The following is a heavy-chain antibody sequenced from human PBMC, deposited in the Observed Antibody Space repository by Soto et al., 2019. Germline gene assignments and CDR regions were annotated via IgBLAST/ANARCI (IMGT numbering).Heavy chain of an antibody. J-gene: IGHJ4*02. CDR3: AITRGYSDYDLDY. CDR2: ISYSGVST. V-gene: IGHV3-23*01. Sequence: EVQLLESGGGLVQPGGSLRLSCAASGFTFSSYAMTWVRQAPGKGLEWVSAISYSGVSTYYADSVKGRFTISRDSSENTMSLQMNSLKVDDTAVYYCAITRGYSDYDLDYLGQGTLGTVSS. D-gene: IGHD5-12*01. CDR1: GFTFSSYA.